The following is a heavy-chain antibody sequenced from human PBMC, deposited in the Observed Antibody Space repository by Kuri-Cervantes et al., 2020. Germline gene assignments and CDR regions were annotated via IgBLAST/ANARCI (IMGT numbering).Heavy chain of an antibody. D-gene: IGHD2-21*01. CDR3: ARDDVVAREGLDY. V-gene: IGHV3-23*01. Sequence: GESLKISCAASGFTFSSYAMSWVRQAPGKGLEWVSAISGSGGSTYYADSVKGRFTISRDNARNLVFLQLNSLRADDTAVYYCARDDVVAREGLDYGGTGTLVTVSS. CDR1: GFTFSSYA. J-gene: IGHJ4*02. CDR2: ISGSGGST.